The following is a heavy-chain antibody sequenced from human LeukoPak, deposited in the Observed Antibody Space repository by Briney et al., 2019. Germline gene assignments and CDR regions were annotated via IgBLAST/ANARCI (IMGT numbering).Heavy chain of an antibody. CDR3: ARIYDSSGYYHLFDY. J-gene: IGHJ4*02. D-gene: IGHD3-22*01. V-gene: IGHV4-4*07. Sequence: PSETLSLTCTVSGGSISSYYWSWIRQPAGKGLEWIGRIYTSGSTNYNPSLKSRVTISVDTSKNQFSLKLSSVTAADTAVYYCARIYDSSGYYHLFDYWGQGTLVTVSS. CDR1: GGSISSYY. CDR2: IYTSGST.